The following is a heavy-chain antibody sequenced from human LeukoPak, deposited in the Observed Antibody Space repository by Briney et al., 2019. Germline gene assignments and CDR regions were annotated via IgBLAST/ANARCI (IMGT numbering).Heavy chain of an antibody. CDR1: GYTFSNSG. CDR2: ISAYNGNT. V-gene: IGHV1-18*01. Sequence: GASVKVSCKASGYTFSNSGVCWVRQAPGQGLEWMGWISAYNGNTNYAQKLQGRVTTTTDTSTSTAYMELRSLRSDDTAVYYCAREGGRELLDWGQGTLVTVSS. J-gene: IGHJ4*02. D-gene: IGHD1-26*01. CDR3: AREGGRELLD.